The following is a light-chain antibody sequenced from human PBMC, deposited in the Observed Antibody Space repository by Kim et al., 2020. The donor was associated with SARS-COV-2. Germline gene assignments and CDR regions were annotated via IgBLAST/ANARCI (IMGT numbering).Light chain of an antibody. CDR1: SSDIGSNT. J-gene: IGLJ3*02. Sequence: GQRVTISCAGSSSDIGSNTVSWYQQLPGTTPKLLIYSNVQRPSGVPHRFSGSKSGTSASLAISGLQSEDEADYYCASWDDNLGGWVFGGGTQLTVL. V-gene: IGLV1-44*01. CDR2: SNV. CDR3: ASWDDNLGGWV.